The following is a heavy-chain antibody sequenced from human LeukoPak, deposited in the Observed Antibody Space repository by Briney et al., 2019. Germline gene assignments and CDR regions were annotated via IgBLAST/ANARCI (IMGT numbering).Heavy chain of an antibody. Sequence: GGSLRLSCAASGFTFSNYRMNWVRQAPGKGLEWVSYISSSSSTIYYADSVKGRFTISRDNAKNSLYLQMNSLRAEDTAVYYCARAQHYGSGRTNYFDYWGQGTLVTVSS. CDR2: ISSSSSTI. V-gene: IGHV3-48*04. CDR3: ARAQHYGSGRTNYFDY. CDR1: GFTFSNYR. J-gene: IGHJ4*02. D-gene: IGHD3-10*01.